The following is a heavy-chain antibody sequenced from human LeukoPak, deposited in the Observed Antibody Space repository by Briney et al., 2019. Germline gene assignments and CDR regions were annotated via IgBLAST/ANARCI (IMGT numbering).Heavy chain of an antibody. CDR2: IYSGGST. V-gene: IGHV3-66*01. J-gene: IGHJ6*02. D-gene: IGHD6-19*01. CDR3: ARDSPTQYSSGWPDYYYYYGMDV. CDR1: GFTVSSNY. Sequence: PGGSLRLSCAASGFTVSSNYMSWVRQAPGKGLEWVSVIYSGGSTYYADSVKGRFTISRDNSKNTLYLQMNSLRAEDTAVYYCARDSPTQYSSGWPDYYYYYGMDVWGQGTTVTVSS.